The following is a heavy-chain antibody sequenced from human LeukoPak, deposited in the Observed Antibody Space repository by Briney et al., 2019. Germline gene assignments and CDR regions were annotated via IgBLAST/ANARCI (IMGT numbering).Heavy chain of an antibody. V-gene: IGHV4-59*12. Sequence: SETLSLTCTVSGGSISSYYWSWIRQPPGKGLEYIGYIYYSGSTNYNPSLKSRVTISVDTSKNQFSLKLSSVTAADTAVYYCARDYYDRSGYYYFDYWGQGTLVTVSS. CDR3: ARDYYDRSGYYYFDY. J-gene: IGHJ4*02. CDR1: GGSISSYY. CDR2: IYYSGST. D-gene: IGHD3-22*01.